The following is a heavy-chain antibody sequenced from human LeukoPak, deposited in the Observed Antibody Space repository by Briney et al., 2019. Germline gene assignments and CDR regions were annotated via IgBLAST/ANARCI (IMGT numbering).Heavy chain of an antibody. V-gene: IGHV3-30*18. CDR1: GFTFSDYY. J-gene: IGHJ4*02. Sequence: GGSLRLSCAASGFTFSDYYMSWIRQAPGKGLEWVAVISYDGSNKYYADSVKGRFTISRDNSKNTLYLQMNSLRAEDTAVYYCAKGTYDSSGYLVPAYWGQGTLVTVSS. CDR3: AKGTYDSSGYLVPAY. D-gene: IGHD3-22*01. CDR2: ISYDGSNK.